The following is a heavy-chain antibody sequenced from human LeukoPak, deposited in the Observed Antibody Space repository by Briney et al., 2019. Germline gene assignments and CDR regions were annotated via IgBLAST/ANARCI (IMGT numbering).Heavy chain of an antibody. D-gene: IGHD3-22*01. CDR2: ISGSGGST. V-gene: IGHV3-23*01. CDR1: GFTFSSYG. Sequence: AGGSLRLSCAASGFTFSSYGMSWVRQAPGKGLEWVSAISGSGGSTYYADSVKGRFTISRDNSKNTLYLQMNSLTADDTAVYYCVRGPRYYDDSGFHYGVFDIWGQGTLVTVSS. CDR3: VRGPRYYDDSGFHYGVFDI. J-gene: IGHJ3*02.